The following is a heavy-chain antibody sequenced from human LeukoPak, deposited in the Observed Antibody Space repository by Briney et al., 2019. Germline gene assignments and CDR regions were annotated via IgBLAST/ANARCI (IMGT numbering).Heavy chain of an antibody. V-gene: IGHV4-59*01. Sequence: SETLSLTCTVSGGSLSSYYWSWIRQPPGKGLEWIGYIYYSGSTNYNPSLKSRVTISVDTSKNQFSLKLSSVTAADTAVYYCARDLGSSRYYYYGMDVWGQGTTVTVSS. D-gene: IGHD6-13*01. CDR1: GGSLSSYY. CDR3: ARDLGSSRYYYYGMDV. J-gene: IGHJ6*02. CDR2: IYYSGST.